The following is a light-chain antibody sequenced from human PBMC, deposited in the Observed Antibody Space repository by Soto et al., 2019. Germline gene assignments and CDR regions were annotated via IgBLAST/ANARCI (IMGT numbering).Light chain of an antibody. J-gene: IGKJ4*01. CDR1: QSVYTT. CDR3: QQYNKWPLT. V-gene: IGKV3-15*01. Sequence: EIVMTQSPATLSVSPGERATLSCWASQSVYTTLAWYQQKPGQAPRLLIYGASTRATGIPARFSGTGSATEFTLTISSLQSEDSAVYSCQQYNKWPLTFGGGTKVEI. CDR2: GAS.